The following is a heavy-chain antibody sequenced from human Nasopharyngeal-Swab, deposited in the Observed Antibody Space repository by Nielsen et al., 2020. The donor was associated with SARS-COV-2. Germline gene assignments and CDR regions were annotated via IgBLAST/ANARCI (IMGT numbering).Heavy chain of an antibody. Sequence: GVLKISCAASGFTFSSYSMNWVRQAPGKGLEWVSSISSSSSYIYYADSVKGRFTISRDNAKNSLYLQMNSLRAEDTAVYYCAGASAARPYYYYDMDVWGQGTTVTVSS. J-gene: IGHJ6*02. V-gene: IGHV3-21*01. CDR2: ISSSSSYI. D-gene: IGHD6-6*01. CDR1: GFTFSSYS. CDR3: AGASAARPYYYYDMDV.